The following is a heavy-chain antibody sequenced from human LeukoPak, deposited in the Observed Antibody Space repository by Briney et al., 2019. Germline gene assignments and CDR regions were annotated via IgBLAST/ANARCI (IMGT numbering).Heavy chain of an antibody. CDR3: AREVEGAHFDY. V-gene: IGHV3-30*03. J-gene: IGHJ4*02. Sequence: GGSLRLSCAASGFTFSSYGMHWVRQAPGKGLEWVAVISYDGSNKYYADSVKGRFTISGDNSKNTLYLQMNSLRAEDTAVYYCAREVEGAHFDYWGQGTLVTVSS. CDR2: ISYDGSNK. CDR1: GFTFSSYG. D-gene: IGHD2-15*01.